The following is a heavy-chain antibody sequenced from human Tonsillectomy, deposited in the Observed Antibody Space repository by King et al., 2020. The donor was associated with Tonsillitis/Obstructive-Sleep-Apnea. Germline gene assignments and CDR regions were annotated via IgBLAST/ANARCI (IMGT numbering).Heavy chain of an antibody. Sequence: VQLVEAGGGVVQSGRSLRLYCAASAFTFNIYTMHWVRQAPGKGLECVAVISYDGSNKYYADSVKGRFTISIDNSKNTLYLQLNIMRAEDTAVYYCASDPTVYFDCSLGLSNLDYWGQGTLVTVSS. V-gene: IGHV3-30*04. CDR3: ASDPTVYFDCSLGLSNLDY. CDR1: AFTFNIYT. J-gene: IGHJ4*02. D-gene: IGHD3-9*01. CDR2: ISYDGSNK.